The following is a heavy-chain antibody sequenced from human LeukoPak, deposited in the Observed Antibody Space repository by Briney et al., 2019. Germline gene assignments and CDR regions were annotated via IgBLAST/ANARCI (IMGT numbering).Heavy chain of an antibody. J-gene: IGHJ4*02. Sequence: SETLSLTCTVSGGSISSSSYYWGWIRQPPGKGLEWIGSIYYSGSTYYNPSLKSRVTISVDTSKNQFSLKLSSVTAADTAVYYCARTLDLWYSSSSYGQYYFDYWGQGTLVTVSS. V-gene: IGHV4-39*07. CDR2: IYYSGST. D-gene: IGHD6-6*01. CDR1: GGSISSSSYY. CDR3: ARTLDLWYSSSSYGQYYFDY.